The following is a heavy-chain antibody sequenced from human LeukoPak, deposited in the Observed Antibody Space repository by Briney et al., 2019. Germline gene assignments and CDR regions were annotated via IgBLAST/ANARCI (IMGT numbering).Heavy chain of an antibody. V-gene: IGHV1-46*01. J-gene: IGHJ4*02. Sequence: EASVKVSCKASGYSFTMYYIHWVRQAPGQGLEWMGIINPSGGSTSFAQKFQGRVTMTKDTSTSTVYVELSSLRSEDTAVYYCARGVDGDYGFDYWGQGTLVTVSS. CDR1: GYSFTMYY. D-gene: IGHD4-17*01. CDR3: ARGVDGDYGFDY. CDR2: INPSGGST.